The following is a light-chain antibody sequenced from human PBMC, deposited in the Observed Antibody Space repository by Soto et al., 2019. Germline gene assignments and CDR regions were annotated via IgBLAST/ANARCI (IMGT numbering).Light chain of an antibody. J-gene: IGKJ4*01. Sequence: EIVLTQSPATLSLSPGERATLSCRASQSVRSYLAWYQQKIGQAPRLLIYDASNRATGIPARFSGSGSGTEFTLTISSLEPEDFAVYYCQQRSNWSLTFGGGTKVEIK. CDR1: QSVRSY. CDR3: QQRSNWSLT. V-gene: IGKV3-11*01. CDR2: DAS.